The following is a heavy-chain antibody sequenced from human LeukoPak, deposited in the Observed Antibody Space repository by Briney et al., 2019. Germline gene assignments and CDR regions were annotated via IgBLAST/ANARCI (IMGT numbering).Heavy chain of an antibody. J-gene: IGHJ6*04. CDR1: EFSVGSNY. CDR2: IYSGGST. V-gene: IGHV3-66*01. CDR3: ARAGSWVPPGV. D-gene: IGHD1-1*01. Sequence: PGGSLRLSCAASEFSVGSNYMTWVRQAPGKGLEWVSLIYSGGSTYYADSVKGRFTISRDNSKNTLDLQMNSLRAEDTAVYYCARAGSWVPPGVWGKGTTVTISS.